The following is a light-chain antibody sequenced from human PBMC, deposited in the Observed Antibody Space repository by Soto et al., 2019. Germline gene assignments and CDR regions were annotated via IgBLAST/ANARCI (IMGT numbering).Light chain of an antibody. CDR1: QSVSSSY. CDR2: DAS. CDR3: QQRNNWPS. Sequence: TQSPSTLSASVGDRVIITCRASQSVSSSYLAWYQQKPGQPPRLLIYDASNRATGIPPRFSGSGSGTDFTLTINSLEPEDFAIYYCQQRNNWPSFGQGTRLEIK. J-gene: IGKJ5*01. V-gene: IGKV3-11*01.